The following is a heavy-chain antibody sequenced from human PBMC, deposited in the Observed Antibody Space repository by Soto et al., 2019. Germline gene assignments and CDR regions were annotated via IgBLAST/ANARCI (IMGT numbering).Heavy chain of an antibody. Sequence: ASVNVSCKASGYTFTSYAMHWVRQAPGQRLEWMGWINAGNGNTKYSQKSQGRVTITRDTSASTAYMELSSLRSEDTAVYYCARGLNGYLHYFDYWGQGTPVTVSS. J-gene: IGHJ4*02. D-gene: IGHD5-18*01. V-gene: IGHV1-3*01. CDR1: GYTFTSYA. CDR3: ARGLNGYLHYFDY. CDR2: INAGNGNT.